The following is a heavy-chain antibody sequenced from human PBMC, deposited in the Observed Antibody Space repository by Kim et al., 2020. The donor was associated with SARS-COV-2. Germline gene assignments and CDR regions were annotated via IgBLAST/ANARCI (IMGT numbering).Heavy chain of an antibody. V-gene: IGHV3-11*06. D-gene: IGHD3-22*01. Sequence: GGSLRLSCAASGFTFSDYYMSWIRQAPGKGLEWVSYISSSSSYTNYADSVKGRFTISRDNAKNSLYLQMNSLRAEDTAVYYCARERLYSSGYSDAFDIWGQGTMVTVSS. CDR1: GFTFSDYY. J-gene: IGHJ3*02. CDR3: ARERLYSSGYSDAFDI. CDR2: ISSSSSYT.